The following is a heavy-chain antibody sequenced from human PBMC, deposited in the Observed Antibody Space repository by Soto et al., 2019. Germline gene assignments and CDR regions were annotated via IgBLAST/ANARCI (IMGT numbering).Heavy chain of an antibody. D-gene: IGHD2-2*01. CDR3: ASQYCNSTSRYYDAFDI. V-gene: IGHV3-23*01. Sequence: EVQLLESGGGLVQPGGSLRLSCAASGFTFSSYGMSWVRQAPGKGLEWVSAISGSGGSTYYADSVKGRFTISRDNSKNTLYLQMNSLRAEDTAVYYCASQYCNSTSRYYDAFDIWGQGTMVTVST. CDR1: GFTFSSYG. CDR2: ISGSGGST. J-gene: IGHJ3*02.